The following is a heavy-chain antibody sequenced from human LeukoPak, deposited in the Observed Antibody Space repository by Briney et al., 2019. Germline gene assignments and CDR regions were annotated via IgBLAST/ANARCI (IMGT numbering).Heavy chain of an antibody. CDR1: GLTFQNTW. Sequence: GGSLRLSCAASGLTFQNTWMHWIRQAPGKGLEWVSAISGSGGSTYYADSVKGRFTISRDNSKNTLYLQMNSLRAEDTAVYYCAKGGYYFDYWGQGTLVTVSS. J-gene: IGHJ4*02. V-gene: IGHV3-23*01. CDR2: ISGSGGST. CDR3: AKGGYYFDY.